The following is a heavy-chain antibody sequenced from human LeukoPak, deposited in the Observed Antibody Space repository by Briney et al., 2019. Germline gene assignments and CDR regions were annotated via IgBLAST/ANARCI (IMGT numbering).Heavy chain of an antibody. CDR2: IRDDGSNK. V-gene: IGHV3-30*02. D-gene: IGHD3-10*02. J-gene: IGHJ6*04. Sequence: GGSLRLSFAAAGLTFSRYGMHWVRQAPGKGLEWVAFIRDDGSNKYYADSVKGRFTISRDNSKNTLYLQMTSLRGDDTAVYYCAELGITMIGGVWGKGTTVTISS. CDR3: AELGITMIGGV. CDR1: GLTFSRYG.